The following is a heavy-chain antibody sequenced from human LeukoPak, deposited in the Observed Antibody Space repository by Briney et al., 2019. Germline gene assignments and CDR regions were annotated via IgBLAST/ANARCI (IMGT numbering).Heavy chain of an antibody. D-gene: IGHD5-24*01. Sequence: PGGSLRLSCTVSGFTFGIYWMHWVRQGPGKGLVWVSHIIVDGSSTKYADSVKGRFTISRDTAKNTLYLQMNSLRAEDTAVYYCSRDTAYNMDVWGQGTTVTVSS. CDR3: SRDTAYNMDV. CDR1: GFTFGIYW. V-gene: IGHV3-74*03. J-gene: IGHJ6*02. CDR2: IIVDGSST.